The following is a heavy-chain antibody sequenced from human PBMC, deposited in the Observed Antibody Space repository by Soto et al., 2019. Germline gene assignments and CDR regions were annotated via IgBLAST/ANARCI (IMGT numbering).Heavy chain of an antibody. Sequence: EVQLVESGGGLVQPGGSLRLSCAASGFTFSSYSMNWVRQAPGKGLEWVSYISSSSSTIYYADSVKGRFTISRDNAKNSLYLQMNSLRDEDTAVYYCAIVGMYYYDSSGYSHDAFDIWGQGTMVTVSS. CDR2: ISSSSSTI. D-gene: IGHD3-22*01. J-gene: IGHJ3*02. CDR3: AIVGMYYYDSSGYSHDAFDI. CDR1: GFTFSSYS. V-gene: IGHV3-48*02.